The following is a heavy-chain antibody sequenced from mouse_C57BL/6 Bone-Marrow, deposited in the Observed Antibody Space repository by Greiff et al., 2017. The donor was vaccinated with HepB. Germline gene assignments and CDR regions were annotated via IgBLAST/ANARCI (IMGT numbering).Heavy chain of an antibody. D-gene: IGHD1-1*01. V-gene: IGHV1-26*01. J-gene: IGHJ2*01. CDR3: ARCRITTVGEEGLFDY. CDR1: GYTFTDYY. Sequence: VQLQQSGPELVKPGASVKISCKASGYTFTDYYMNWVKQSHGKSLEWIGDINPNNGGTSYNQKFKGKATLTVDKSSSTAYMALSSLTSEDSAVYYCARCRITTVGEEGLFDYWGQGTTLTVSS. CDR2: INPNNGGT.